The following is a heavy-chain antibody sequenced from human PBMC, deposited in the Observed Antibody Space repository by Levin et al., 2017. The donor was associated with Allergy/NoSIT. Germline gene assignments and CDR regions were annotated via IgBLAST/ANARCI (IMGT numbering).Heavy chain of an antibody. D-gene: IGHD5-12*01. CDR3: ARDPQSGDSGNADGD. J-gene: IGHJ4*02. V-gene: IGHV3-66*01. Sequence: GGSLRLSCVASGLTFSSNYMSWVRQAPGKGLEWVSVIYSGGYTYYADSVKGRFIISRDNSKNTVYLQMNSLRAEDTAVYYCARDPQSGDSGNADGDWGQGTLVTVSS. CDR1: GLTFSSNY. CDR2: IYSGGYT.